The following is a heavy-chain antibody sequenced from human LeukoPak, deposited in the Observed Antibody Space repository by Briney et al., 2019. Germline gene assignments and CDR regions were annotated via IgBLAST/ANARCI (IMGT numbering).Heavy chain of an antibody. D-gene: IGHD5-18*01. CDR2: IYYNGST. CDR1: GGSISSGGYY. CDR3: ARALTAGNYYYYYMDV. V-gene: IGHV4-31*03. Sequence: SQTLSLTCTVSGGSISSGGYYWSWIRQHPGKGLEWIGYIYYNGSTYYNPSLKSRVTISVDTSKNQFSLKLSSVTAADTAVYYCARALTAGNYYYYYMDVWGKGTTVTVSS. J-gene: IGHJ6*03.